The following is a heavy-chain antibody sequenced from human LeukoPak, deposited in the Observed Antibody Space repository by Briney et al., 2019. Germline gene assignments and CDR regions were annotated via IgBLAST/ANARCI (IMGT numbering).Heavy chain of an antibody. CDR2: IQNDGSNE. CDR3: AKDIWRWASDI. Sequence: GGSLRLSCAASGFTFSSYGMHWVRQAPGKGLEWVAYIQNDGSNEQYADSVKGRFSISRDSSKNILYLQMNSLRAEDTAVYYCAKDIWRWASDIWGQGTMVTVSS. J-gene: IGHJ3*02. V-gene: IGHV3-30*02. D-gene: IGHD5-24*01. CDR1: GFTFSSYG.